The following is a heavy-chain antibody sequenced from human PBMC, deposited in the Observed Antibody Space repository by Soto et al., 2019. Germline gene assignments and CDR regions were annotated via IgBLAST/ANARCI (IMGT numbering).Heavy chain of an antibody. D-gene: IGHD3-10*01. V-gene: IGHV4-34*01. CDR2: INHSGST. CDR3: ARWYGSGNWFDP. Sequence: PSETLSLTCAVYGGSFSGYYWSWIRQPPGKGLEWIGEINHSGSTNYNPSLKSRVTISVDTSKNQFSLKLSSVTAADTAVYYCARWYGSGNWFDPWGQGTLGTGSS. CDR1: GGSFSGYY. J-gene: IGHJ5*02.